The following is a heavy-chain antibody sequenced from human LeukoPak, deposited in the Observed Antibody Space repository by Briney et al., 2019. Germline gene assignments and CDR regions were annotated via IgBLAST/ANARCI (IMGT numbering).Heavy chain of an antibody. CDR3: ARGEDGTGDYRPTYFDS. J-gene: IGHJ4*02. CDR1: GGSISSYY. CDR2: IYYSGST. D-gene: IGHD4-17*01. V-gene: IGHV4-59*01. Sequence: SETLSLTCTVSGGSISSYYWSWIRQPPGKGLEWIGYIYYSGSTNYNPSLKSRVTISVDTSKNQFSLKLSSVTAADTAVYYCARGEDGTGDYRPTYFDSWGQGTLVTVSS.